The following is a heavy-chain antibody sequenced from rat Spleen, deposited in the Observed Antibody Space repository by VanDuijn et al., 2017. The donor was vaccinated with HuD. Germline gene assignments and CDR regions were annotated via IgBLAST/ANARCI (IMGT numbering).Heavy chain of an antibody. CDR2: ISYDGSST. CDR1: GFTFSDYY. Sequence: EVQLVESDGGLVQPGRSLKLSCAASGFTFSDYYMAWVRQAPTKGLEWVATISYDGSSTYYRDSVKGRFTISRDNAKSTLYLQMDSLRSEDTATYYCARGATLFEYWGQGVMVTVSS. CDR3: ARGATLFEY. J-gene: IGHJ2*01. V-gene: IGHV5-29*01. D-gene: IGHD3-4*01.